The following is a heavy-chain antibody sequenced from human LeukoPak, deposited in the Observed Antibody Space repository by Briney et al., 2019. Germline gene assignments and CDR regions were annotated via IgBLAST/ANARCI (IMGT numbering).Heavy chain of an antibody. D-gene: IGHD3-3*01. CDR1: GFTFSSYG. CDR2: IWYDGSNK. Sequence: PGGSLRHSCGASGFTFSSYGMHWVRQAPGKGLEWVAVIWYDGSNKYYADSVKGRFTISRDNSKNTLYLQMNSLRAEDTAVYYCASTSAPFWSGFGFDYWGQGTLVTVSS. V-gene: IGHV3-33*01. J-gene: IGHJ4*02. CDR3: ASTSAPFWSGFGFDY.